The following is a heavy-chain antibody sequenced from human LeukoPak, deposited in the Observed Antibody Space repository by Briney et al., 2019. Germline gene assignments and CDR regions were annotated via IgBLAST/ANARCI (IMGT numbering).Heavy chain of an antibody. D-gene: IGHD3-16*01. J-gene: IGHJ4*02. Sequence: SQTLSLTCTVSGGSISSGSYYWRWIRQPAGKGLEWIGRIYTSGSTNYNPSLKSRVTISVDTSKNQFSLKLSSVTAADTAVYYCARGAMGESDYWGQGTLVTVSS. CDR3: ARGAMGESDY. CDR1: GGSISSGSYY. V-gene: IGHV4-61*02. CDR2: IYTSGST.